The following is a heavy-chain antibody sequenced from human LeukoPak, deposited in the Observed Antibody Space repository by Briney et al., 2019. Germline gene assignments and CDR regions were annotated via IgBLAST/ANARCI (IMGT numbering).Heavy chain of an antibody. Sequence: PSETLSLTCTVSGGSISGNYWSWIRQPPGQGLELIAYIHSSGYTNYNHSLKSRVTISVDTSKNQFSLKLSSVTAANTAVYYCARGASTTYYYYGMDGCGQGTTVTASS. V-gene: IGHV4-4*09. CDR1: GGSISGNY. D-gene: IGHD1-14*01. J-gene: IGHJ6*02. CDR2: IHSSGYT. CDR3: ARGASTTYYYYGMDG.